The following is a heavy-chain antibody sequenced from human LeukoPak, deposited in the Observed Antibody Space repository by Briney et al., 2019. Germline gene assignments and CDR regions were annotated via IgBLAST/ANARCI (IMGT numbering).Heavy chain of an antibody. J-gene: IGHJ4*02. Sequence: ASVKVSCKASGYTFTDYYIHWVRQAPGQGLEWMGWINPNSGGTNYAQKFQGRVTMTRDTSISTTYMELSGLTCDDTAVYYCSSGQGSDLIEYWGQGTLVTVSS. D-gene: IGHD6-19*01. CDR3: SSGQGSDLIEY. CDR1: GYTFTDYY. V-gene: IGHV1-2*02. CDR2: INPNSGGT.